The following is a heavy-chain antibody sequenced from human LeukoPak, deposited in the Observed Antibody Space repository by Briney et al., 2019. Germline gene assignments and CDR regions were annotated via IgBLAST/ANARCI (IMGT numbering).Heavy chain of an antibody. CDR2: IYYSGST. Sequence: SETLSLTCTVSGGSISSSSYYWGWIRQPPGKGLEWIGSIYYSGSTYYNPSLKSRVTIPVDTSKNQFSLKLSSVTAADTAVYYCARDVGKEYYYDSANWFDPWGQGTLVTVSS. CDR1: GGSISSSSYY. J-gene: IGHJ5*02. D-gene: IGHD3-22*01. CDR3: ARDVGKEYYYDSANWFDP. V-gene: IGHV4-39*07.